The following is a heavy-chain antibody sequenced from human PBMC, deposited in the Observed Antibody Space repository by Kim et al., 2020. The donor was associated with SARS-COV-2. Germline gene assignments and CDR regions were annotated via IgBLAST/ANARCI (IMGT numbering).Heavy chain of an antibody. V-gene: IGHV4-34*01. CDR1: GGSFSGYY. CDR3: ARGVETTPRAPRSAGPSTVTSFDY. D-gene: IGHD4-17*01. J-gene: IGHJ4*02. Sequence: SETLSLTCAVYGGSFSGYYWSWIRQPPGKGLEWIGEINHSGSTNYNPSLKSRVTISVDTSKNQFSLKLSSVTAADTAVYYCARGVETTPRAPRSAGPSTVTSFDYWGQGTLVTVSS. CDR2: INHSGST.